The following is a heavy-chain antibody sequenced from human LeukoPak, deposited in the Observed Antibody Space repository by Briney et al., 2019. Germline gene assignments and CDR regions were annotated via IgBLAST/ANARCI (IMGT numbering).Heavy chain of an antibody. D-gene: IGHD3-22*01. V-gene: IGHV1-18*01. CDR2: ISAYNGNT. J-gene: IGHJ4*02. CDR3: ARIPETYYYDSSYYFDY. CDR1: GYTFTSYG. Sequence: GASVKVSCKASGYTFTSYGISWVRQPPGQGLEWKGWISAYNGNTNYAQELQGRATMTTDTSTSTAYMELRSLRSDDTAVYYCARIPETYYYDSSYYFDYWGQGTLVTVSS.